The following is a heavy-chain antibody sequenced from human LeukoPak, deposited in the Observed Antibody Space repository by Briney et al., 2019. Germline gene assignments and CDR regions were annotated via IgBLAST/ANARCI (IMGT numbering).Heavy chain of an antibody. J-gene: IGHJ5*02. Sequence: SVKVSCKASGGTLSSYVISWVRQARGQGLEWMGGIIPIFGTAKYAQKLQGRVTITADKSTSTAYMELSSMRSEDTAVYYCARAENTWFGPWGQGALVTVAS. CDR1: GGTLSSYV. CDR3: ARAENTWFGP. V-gene: IGHV1-69*06. CDR2: IIPIFGTA. D-gene: IGHD1-14*01.